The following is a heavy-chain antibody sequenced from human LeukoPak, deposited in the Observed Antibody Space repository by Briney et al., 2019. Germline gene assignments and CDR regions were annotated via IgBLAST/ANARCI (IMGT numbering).Heavy chain of an antibody. J-gene: IGHJ3*02. V-gene: IGHV3-30*18. CDR3: AKGLVEDAITPDAFDI. D-gene: IGHD2-8*01. CDR1: GFTFSSYG. Sequence: PGRSLRLSCAASGFTFSSYGMHWVRQAPGKGLEWVAVISYDGSNKYYADSVKGRFTISRDNSKNTLYLQMNSLRAEDTAVYYCAKGLVEDAITPDAFDIWGQGTMVTVSS. CDR2: ISYDGSNK.